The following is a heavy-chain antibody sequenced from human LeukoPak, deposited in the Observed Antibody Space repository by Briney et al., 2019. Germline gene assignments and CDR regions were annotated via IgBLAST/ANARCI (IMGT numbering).Heavy chain of an antibody. V-gene: IGHV1-2*02. CDR1: GYTFTGYY. J-gene: IGHJ6*03. CDR3: ARDRYYYYYYMDV. Sequence: ASVKVSCKASGYTFTGYYMHWVRQAPGQGLEWMGWINPNSGGTSYAQKFQGRVTMTRDMSTSTVYMELSSLRSEDTAVYYCARDRYYYYYYMDVWGKGTTVTVSS. CDR2: INPNSGGT.